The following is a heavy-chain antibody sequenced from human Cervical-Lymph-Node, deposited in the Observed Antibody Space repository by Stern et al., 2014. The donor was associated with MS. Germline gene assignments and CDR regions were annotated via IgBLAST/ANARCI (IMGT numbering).Heavy chain of an antibody. D-gene: IGHD3-3*01. CDR3: ARMMGSGYRHYFDY. J-gene: IGHJ4*02. V-gene: IGHV2-70*04. Sequence: QVTLKESGPALVKPTQTLTLTCTFSGVSLVTSGVRVSWIRQPPGKALEWLASIDYKEHTFYNTSLMTRLTISKDTSKNQVVLTMTNVDPVDTATYYCARMMGSGYRHYFDYWGQGTPVTVS. CDR2: IDYKEHT. CDR1: GVSLVTSGVR.